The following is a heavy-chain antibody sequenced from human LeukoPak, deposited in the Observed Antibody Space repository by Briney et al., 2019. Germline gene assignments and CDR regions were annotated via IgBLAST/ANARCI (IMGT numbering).Heavy chain of an antibody. CDR3: ASDYGNYSSGGYYYYYGMDV. V-gene: IGHV4-59*01. J-gene: IGHJ6*02. Sequence: SETLSLTCTVSGGSISSYYWSWIRQPPGKGLEWIGYIYYSGSTNYNPSLKSRVTISVDTSKNQFSLKLSSVTAADTAVYYCASDYGNYSSGGYYYYYGMDVWGQGTTVTVSS. CDR2: IYYSGST. D-gene: IGHD4-11*01. CDR1: GGSISSYY.